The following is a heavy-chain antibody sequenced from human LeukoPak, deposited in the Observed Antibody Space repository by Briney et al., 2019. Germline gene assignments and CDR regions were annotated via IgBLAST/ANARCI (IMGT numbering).Heavy chain of an antibody. CDR3: ARDEKVYYYDSSGYQAGFDP. V-gene: IGHV4-59*01. J-gene: IGHJ5*02. D-gene: IGHD3-22*01. CDR2: IYYSGST. CDR1: GGSISSYY. Sequence: PSETLSLTCTVSGGSISSYYWSWIRQPPGKGLEWIGYIYYSGSTNYNPSLKSRVTISVDTSKNQFSLKLSSVTAADTAVYYCARDEKVYYYDSSGYQAGFDPWGQGTLVTVSS.